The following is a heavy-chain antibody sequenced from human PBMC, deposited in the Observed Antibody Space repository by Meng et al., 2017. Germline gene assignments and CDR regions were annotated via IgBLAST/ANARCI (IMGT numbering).Heavy chain of an antibody. D-gene: IGHD3-10*01. V-gene: IGHV4-34*01. J-gene: IGHJ4*02. CDR3: ARGSITMVRGVIIIPFDY. CDR2: INHSGST. Sequence: GSLRLSCAVYGGSFSGYYWSWIRQPPGKGLEWIGEINHSGSTNYNPSLQSRVTISVDTSKNQFSLKLSSVTAADTAVYYCARGSITMVRGVIIIPFDYWGQGTLVTVSS. CDR1: GGSFSGYY.